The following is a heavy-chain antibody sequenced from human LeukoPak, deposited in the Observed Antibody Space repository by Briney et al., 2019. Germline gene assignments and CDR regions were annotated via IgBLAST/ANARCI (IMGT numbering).Heavy chain of an antibody. D-gene: IGHD4-17*01. CDR2: IRGRGGST. CDR3: AKDISYGIDY. J-gene: IGHJ4*02. CDR1: GFTSTGDT. V-gene: IGHV3-23*01. Sequence: GGTLRLSCAASGFTSTGDTISSVPPGPRKGLEWESAIRGRGGSTYYADTVKGRFTISRDNSKNTLYLQMNSLRAEDTAVYYCAKDISYGIDYWGQGTLVTVSS.